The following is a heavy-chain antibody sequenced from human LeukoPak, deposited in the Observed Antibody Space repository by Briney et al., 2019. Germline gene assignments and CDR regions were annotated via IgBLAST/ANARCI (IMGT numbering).Heavy chain of an antibody. CDR3: ARCDRSGNYASWFDP. D-gene: IGHD3-10*01. CDR1: GGSISSSSYF. CDR2: IYYSGST. Sequence: VKPSETLSLTCTVSGGSISSSSYFWGWIRQPPGKGLEWIGSIYYSGSTYYNPSLKSRVTISVDTSKNQFSLKLSSVTAADTAVYYCARCDRSGNYASWFDPWGQGTLVTVSS. J-gene: IGHJ5*02. V-gene: IGHV4-39*01.